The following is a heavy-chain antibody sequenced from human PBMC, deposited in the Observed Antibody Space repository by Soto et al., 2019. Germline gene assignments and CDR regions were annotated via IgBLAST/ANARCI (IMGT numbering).Heavy chain of an antibody. V-gene: IGHV1-2*02. J-gene: IGHJ6*02. CDR1: GYSFSDYV. D-gene: IGHD1-26*01. CDR2: INPKTAAT. Sequence: ASVEVSCKPSGYSFSDYVIQWVRQAPGQGLEWVAWINPKTAATNYAMKFQGRVSLTWDTSSTTAYMELTRLRPDDTAVYYCARIKWGLNYYNGMDVWGQGTTVTVSS. CDR3: ARIKWGLNYYNGMDV.